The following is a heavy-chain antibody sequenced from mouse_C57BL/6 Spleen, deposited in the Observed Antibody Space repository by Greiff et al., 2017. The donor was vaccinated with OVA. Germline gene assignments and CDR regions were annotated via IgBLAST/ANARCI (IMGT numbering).Heavy chain of an antibody. J-gene: IGHJ1*03. CDR1: GFTFTDYY. CDR2: IRNKANGYTT. CDR3: ARYTPSGYFDV. V-gene: IGHV7-3*01. Sequence: EVQGVESGGGLVQPGGSLSLSCAASGFTFTDYYMSWVRQPPGKALEWLGFIRNKANGYTTEYSASVKGRFTISRDNSQSILYLQMNALRAEDSATYYCARYTPSGYFDVWGTGTTVTVSS. D-gene: IGHD3-2*02.